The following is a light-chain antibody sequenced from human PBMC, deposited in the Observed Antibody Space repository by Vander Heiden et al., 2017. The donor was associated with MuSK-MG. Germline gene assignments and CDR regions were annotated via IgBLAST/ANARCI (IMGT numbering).Light chain of an antibody. CDR1: NIGSKS. CDR2: DDS. V-gene: IGLV3-21*02. CDR3: QVWDNTRDHVV. Sequence: SYALTQPPSVSVAPGQTARITCGGSNIGSKSVHWYQQKTGQAPVLVVYDDSDRPSGIPERFSGSNSGNTATLTISRVEAGEEADFYCQVWDNTRDHVVFGGGTKLTVL. J-gene: IGLJ2*01.